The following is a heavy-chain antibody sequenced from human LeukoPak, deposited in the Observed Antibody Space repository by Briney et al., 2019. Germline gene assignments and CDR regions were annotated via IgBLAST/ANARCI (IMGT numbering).Heavy chain of an antibody. CDR1: GFTVSSNS. D-gene: IGHD3-10*01. J-gene: IGHJ4*02. CDR3: ARVWFGEFTYFDY. V-gene: IGHV3-53*01. Sequence: GGSLRLSCAASGFTVSSNSMCSVRPAPGKGLWWVSVMYSGCSTYYADSVKGRFTISRDNSKNTLYLQMNSLRAEDTAVYYCARVWFGEFTYFDYWGEGALVTVSS. CDR2: MYSGCST.